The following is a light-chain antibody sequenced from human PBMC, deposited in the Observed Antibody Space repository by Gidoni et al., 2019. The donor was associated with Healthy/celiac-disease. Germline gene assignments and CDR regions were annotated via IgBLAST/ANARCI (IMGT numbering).Light chain of an antibody. CDR1: QSVSSN. V-gene: IGKV3-15*01. Sequence: EIVMTQSPATLSVSPGERATLSCRASQSVSSNLAWYQQKPGQAPRLLIYGASTRATGIPARFSGSGSGTEFTLTISSLQSEDFAVYYCQQYNNWPLMYTFXQXTKLXIK. CDR2: GAS. J-gene: IGKJ2*01. CDR3: QQYNNWPLMYT.